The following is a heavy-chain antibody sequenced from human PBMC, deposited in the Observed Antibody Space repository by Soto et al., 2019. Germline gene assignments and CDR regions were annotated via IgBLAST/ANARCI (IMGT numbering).Heavy chain of an antibody. D-gene: IGHD1-26*01. CDR2: IYYSGST. J-gene: IGHJ4*02. Sequence: PSETLSLTCTVSGCSISSYYWSWIRQPPGKGLEWIGYIYYSGSTNYNPSLKSRVTISVDTSKNQFSLKLSSVTAADTAVYYCARDTNVGAEDYFDYWGQGTLVPVSS. V-gene: IGHV4-59*01. CDR3: ARDTNVGAEDYFDY. CDR1: GCSISSYY.